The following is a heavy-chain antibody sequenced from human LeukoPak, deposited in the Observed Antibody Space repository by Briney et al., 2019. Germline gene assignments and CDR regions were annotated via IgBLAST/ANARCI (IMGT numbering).Heavy chain of an antibody. Sequence: NTSETLSLTGAVYGGSFSGYYWSWIRQPPGKGLVWIGEINHTGSTNYNPSLKRRVTISVDTTKNQFSLLLSSVTAADTAVYYCARGPLTVTRGFYPWGQGTLVTVSS. D-gene: IGHD4-17*01. J-gene: IGHJ5*02. CDR2: INHTGST. V-gene: IGHV4-34*01. CDR3: ARGPLTVTRGFYP. CDR1: GGSFSGYY.